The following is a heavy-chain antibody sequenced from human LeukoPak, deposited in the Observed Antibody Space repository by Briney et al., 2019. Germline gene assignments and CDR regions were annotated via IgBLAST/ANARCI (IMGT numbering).Heavy chain of an antibody. J-gene: IGHJ4*02. D-gene: IGHD2-15*01. CDR3: ARTLFYCSGGSCYTYDY. V-gene: IGHV5-51*01. CDR2: IYPGDSDT. Sequence: GESLKISCKGSGYSFTRYWIGWVRQMPGKGLEWMGIIYPGDSDTRYRPSFQGQVTISPAKSISTAYLQWSSLKASDTAMYYCARTLFYCSGGSCYTYDYWGQGTLVTVSS. CDR1: GYSFTRYW.